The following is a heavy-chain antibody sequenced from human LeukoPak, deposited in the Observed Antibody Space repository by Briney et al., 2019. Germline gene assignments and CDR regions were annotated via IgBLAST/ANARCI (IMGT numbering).Heavy chain of an antibody. Sequence: ASVKVSCKASGYTFTSYGISWVRQAPGQGLEWMGWISAYNGNTNYAQKLQGRVTMTTDTSTSTAYMELRSLRSDDTAVYYCARVPPGRAYYYYYGMDVWGKGTTVTVSS. CDR3: ARVPPGRAYYYYYGMDV. CDR1: GYTFTSYG. V-gene: IGHV1-18*04. J-gene: IGHJ6*04. CDR2: ISAYNGNT.